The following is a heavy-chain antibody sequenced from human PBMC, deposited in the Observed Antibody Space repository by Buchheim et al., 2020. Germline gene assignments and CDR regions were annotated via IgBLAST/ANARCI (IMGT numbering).Heavy chain of an antibody. Sequence: EVQLLESGGGLVQPGGSLRLSCAASGFTFSSYAMSWVRQAPGKGLEWVSAISGSGGSTYYADSVKGRFTISRDNSKNTLYLQMNSLRAEDTAVYYCAKSLMYYYDSSGYSHFDYWGQGTL. V-gene: IGHV3-23*01. CDR2: ISGSGGST. D-gene: IGHD3-22*01. J-gene: IGHJ4*02. CDR3: AKSLMYYYDSSGYSHFDY. CDR1: GFTFSSYA.